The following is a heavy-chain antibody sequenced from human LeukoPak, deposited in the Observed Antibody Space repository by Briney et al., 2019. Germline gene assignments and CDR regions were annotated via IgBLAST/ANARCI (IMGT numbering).Heavy chain of an antibody. CDR3: AKAYARSWYAYYFDY. D-gene: IGHD6-13*01. CDR2: ISGSGGST. J-gene: IGHJ4*02. V-gene: IGHV3-23*01. CDR1: GFTFSSYG. Sequence: GGSLRLSCAASGFTFSSYGMSWVRQAPGKGLEWVSAISGSGGSTYYADSVKGGFTISRDNSKNTLYLQMNSLRAEDTAVYYCAKAYARSWYAYYFDYWGQGTLVTVSS.